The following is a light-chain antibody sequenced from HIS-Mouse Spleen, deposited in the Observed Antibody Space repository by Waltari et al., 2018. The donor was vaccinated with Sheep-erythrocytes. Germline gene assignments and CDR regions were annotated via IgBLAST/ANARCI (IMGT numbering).Light chain of an antibody. J-gene: IGKJ3*01. V-gene: IGKV1-5*03. CDR1: QSSSSW. CDR3: QQYNSSLT. Sequence: DIQMTQSPSTLSASVGDRVTITCRASQSSSSWLAWYQQKPGKAPKLLIYKASSLESGVPSRFSGSGSGTEFTLTISSLQPDDFATYYCQQYNSSLTFGPGTKVDIK. CDR2: KAS.